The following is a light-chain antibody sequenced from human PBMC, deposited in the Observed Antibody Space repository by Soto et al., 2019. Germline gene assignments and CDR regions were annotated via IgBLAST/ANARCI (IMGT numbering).Light chain of an antibody. V-gene: IGLV2-14*01. CDR3: SSYSTIIPVV. Sequence: QAASVSGSPGQSITISCSGTSGDIGGYTFVSWYQHHPGSAPKLLISEVTNRPSGVSDRFSGSKSGNTASLTISGLQAEDEADYYCSSYSTIIPVVFGGGTKVTVL. CDR2: EVT. J-gene: IGLJ2*01. CDR1: SGDIGGYTF.